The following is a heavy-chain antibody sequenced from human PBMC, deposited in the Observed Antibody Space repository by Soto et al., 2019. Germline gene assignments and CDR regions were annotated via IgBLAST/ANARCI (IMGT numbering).Heavy chain of an antibody. V-gene: IGHV3-9*01. CDR2: ISWNSGTI. J-gene: IGHJ4*02. D-gene: IGHD2-8*01. CDR3: AKGDTKDS. CDR1: GFTFDGYA. Sequence: VQLVESGGGLVQPGRSLRLSCAASGFTFDGYAMQWVRQAPGKGLEWVSSISWNSGTIAYADSVKGRFTISRDNAKNCVYLQMNSLRAEDTALYYCAKGDTKDSWGKGTLVTVSS.